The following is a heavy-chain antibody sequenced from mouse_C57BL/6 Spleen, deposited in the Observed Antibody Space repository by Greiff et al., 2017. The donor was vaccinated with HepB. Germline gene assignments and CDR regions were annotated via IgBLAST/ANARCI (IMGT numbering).Heavy chain of an antibody. CDR3: ARKGYSNYGGLAY. CDR2: IHPNSGST. V-gene: IGHV1-64*01. D-gene: IGHD2-5*01. CDR1: GYTFTSYW. Sequence: QVQLQQPGAELVKPGASVKLSCKASGYTFTSYWMHWVKQRPGQGLEWIGMIHPNSGSTNYNEKFKSKATLTVDKSSSTAYMQLSSLTSEDSAVYYCARKGYSNYGGLAYWGQGTLVTVSA. J-gene: IGHJ3*01.